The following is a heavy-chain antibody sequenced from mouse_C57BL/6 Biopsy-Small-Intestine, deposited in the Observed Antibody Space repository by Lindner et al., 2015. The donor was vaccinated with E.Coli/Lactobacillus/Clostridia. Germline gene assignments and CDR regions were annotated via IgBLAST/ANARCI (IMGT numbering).Heavy chain of an antibody. CDR2: IIPIFGTA. CDR1: GGTFNNYA. J-gene: IGHJ4*01. CDR3: ARSIGIATPNFDY. Sequence: SVKVSCKASGGTFNNYAINWVRQAPGQGLEWMGGIIPIFGTANYAQKFQGRVTITADKSTSTVYMELISLRSDGTAVYYCARSIGIATPNFDYWGQGTLVTVSS. V-gene: IGHV1-81*01. D-gene: IGHD4-1*01.